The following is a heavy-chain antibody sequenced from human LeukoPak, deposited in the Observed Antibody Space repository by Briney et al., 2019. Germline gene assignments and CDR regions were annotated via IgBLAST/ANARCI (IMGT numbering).Heavy chain of an antibody. D-gene: IGHD3-22*01. CDR3: AKVWSKYYDSSDTDD. CDR2: ISGNGDTT. CDR1: GFTFSDYD. V-gene: IGHV3-23*01. Sequence: AGGSLRLSCVASGFTFSDYDMNWVRQAPMKGLEWVSAISGNGDTTYYADSVKGRFAISRDNSKNTLYLQMNSLRAEDTAVYYCAKVWSKYYDSSDTDDWGQGTLVTVSS. J-gene: IGHJ4*02.